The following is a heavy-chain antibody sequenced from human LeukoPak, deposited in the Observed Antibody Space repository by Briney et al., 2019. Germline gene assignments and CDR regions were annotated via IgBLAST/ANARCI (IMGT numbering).Heavy chain of an antibody. CDR3: ARCPIKAYWYFDL. CDR2: IYSGGST. Sequence: HPGGSLRLSCAASGFTFSSYAMHWVRQAPGKGLEWVSVIYSGGSTYYADSVKGRFTISRDNSKNTLYLQMNSLRAEDTAVYYCARCPIKAYWYFDLWGRGTLVTVSS. J-gene: IGHJ2*01. V-gene: IGHV3-53*01. D-gene: IGHD2-21*01. CDR1: GFTFSSYA.